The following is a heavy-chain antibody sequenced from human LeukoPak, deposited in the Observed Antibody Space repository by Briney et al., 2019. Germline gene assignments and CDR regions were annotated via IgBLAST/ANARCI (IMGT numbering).Heavy chain of an antibody. CDR3: ARGGDYGDY. J-gene: IGHJ4*02. CDR2: ISSSGSKI. CDR1: GFTFFNYG. D-gene: IGHD4-17*01. V-gene: IGHV3-48*01. Sequence: GGSLRLSCAASGFTFFNYGMNWVRQAPGKGLEWVSYISSSGSKIYYEDSVKGRFTISRDNAKNSLYLQMNSLRAEDTAVYYCARGGDYGDYWGQGTLVTVSS.